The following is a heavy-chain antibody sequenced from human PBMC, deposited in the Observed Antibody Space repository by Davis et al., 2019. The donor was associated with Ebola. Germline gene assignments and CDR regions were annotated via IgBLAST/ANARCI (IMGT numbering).Heavy chain of an antibody. V-gene: IGHV3-21*01. D-gene: IGHD3-10*01. CDR2: ISSSSSYI. Sequence: GSLRLSCAASGFTFSSYSMNWVRQAPGKGLEWVSSISSSSSYIYYADSVKGRFTISRDNAKNSLYLQMNSLRDEDTAVYYCARWSLSMVRGVPADYWGQGTLVTVSS. J-gene: IGHJ4*02. CDR3: ARWSLSMVRGVPADY. CDR1: GFTFSSYS.